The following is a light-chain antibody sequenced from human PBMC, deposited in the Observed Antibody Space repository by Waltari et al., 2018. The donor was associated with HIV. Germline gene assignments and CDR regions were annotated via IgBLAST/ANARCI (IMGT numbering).Light chain of an antibody. CDR1: SSNLGAGYD. CDR3: QSYDSSLSGWV. CDR2: GNT. Sequence: QSVLTQPPPASGAPGQRVTTSCSGTSSNLGAGYDTHWYQQLPGPAPRLLIYGNTNRPSGVPDRFSGSKSGTSASLAITGLQAEDEADYYCQSYDSSLSGWVFGGGTKLTVV. V-gene: IGLV1-40*01. J-gene: IGLJ3*02.